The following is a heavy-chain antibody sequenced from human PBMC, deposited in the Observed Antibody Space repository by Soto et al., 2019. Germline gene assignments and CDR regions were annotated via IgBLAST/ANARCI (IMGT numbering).Heavy chain of an antibody. CDR2: IYYSGST. J-gene: IGHJ4*02. V-gene: IGHV4-31*03. CDR3: ARGPRVAMVRGVTHLDY. CDR1: GGSISSGGYY. D-gene: IGHD3-10*01. Sequence: SETLSLTCTVSGGSISSGGYYWSWIRQHPGKGLEWIGYIYYSGSTYYNPSLKSRVTISVDTSKNQFSLKLSSVTAADTAVYYCARGPRVAMVRGVTHLDYWGQGTLVTVSS.